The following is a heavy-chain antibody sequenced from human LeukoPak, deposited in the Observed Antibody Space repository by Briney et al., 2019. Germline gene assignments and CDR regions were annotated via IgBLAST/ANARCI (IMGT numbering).Heavy chain of an antibody. Sequence: ASVKVSCKASGYTFTGYYMHWVRQAPGQGLEWMGWINPNSSGTNYAQKFQGRVTMTRDTSISTAYMELSRLRSDDTAVYYCARDHYDRSGYFNWFDPWGQGTLVTVSS. CDR2: INPNSSGT. D-gene: IGHD3-22*01. J-gene: IGHJ5*02. CDR3: ARDHYDRSGYFNWFDP. V-gene: IGHV1-2*02. CDR1: GYTFTGYY.